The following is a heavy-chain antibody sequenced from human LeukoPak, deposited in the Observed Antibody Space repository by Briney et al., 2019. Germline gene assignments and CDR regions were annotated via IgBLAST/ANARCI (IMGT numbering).Heavy chain of an antibody. CDR1: GFTFSSYG. D-gene: IGHD6-19*01. V-gene: IGHV3-33*01. J-gene: IGHJ4*02. CDR2: IWYDGSNK. Sequence: GGSLRLSCAASGFTFSSYGMHWVRQAPGKGLEWVAVIWYDGSNKYYTDSVKGRFTISRDNSKNTLYLQMNSLRAEDTAVYYCAREGIAVADFDYWGQGTLVTVSS. CDR3: AREGIAVADFDY.